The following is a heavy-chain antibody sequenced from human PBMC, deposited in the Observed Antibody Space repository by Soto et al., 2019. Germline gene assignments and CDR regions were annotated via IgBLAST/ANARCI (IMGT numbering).Heavy chain of an antibody. CDR1: GGSISSYY. CDR3: ARDYCSGGSCYFDY. Sequence: SETLSLTCTVSGGSISSYYWSWIRQPPGKGLEWIGYIYYSGSTNYNPSLKSRVTISVDTSKNQFSLKLSSVTAADTAVYYCARDYCSGGSCYFDYWGQGTLVTVSS. V-gene: IGHV4-59*01. J-gene: IGHJ4*02. CDR2: IYYSGST. D-gene: IGHD2-15*01.